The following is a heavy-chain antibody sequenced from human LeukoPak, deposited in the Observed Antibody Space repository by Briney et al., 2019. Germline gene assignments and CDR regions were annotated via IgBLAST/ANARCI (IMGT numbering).Heavy chain of an antibody. D-gene: IGHD3-16*02. J-gene: IGHJ4*02. Sequence: GGSLRLSCAASGFTFDDYGMSWVRQAPGKGLEWVSGINWNGGSTGYADSVKGRFTISRDNVKNSLYLQMNSLRAEDTALYYCARAGNTFGGVIVPFDYWGQGTLVTVSS. V-gene: IGHV3-20*04. CDR2: INWNGGST. CDR3: ARAGNTFGGVIVPFDY. CDR1: GFTFDDYG.